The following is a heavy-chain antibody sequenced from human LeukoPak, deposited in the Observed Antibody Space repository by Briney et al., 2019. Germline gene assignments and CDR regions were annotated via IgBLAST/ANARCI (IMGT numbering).Heavy chain of an antibody. Sequence: GGSLRVSCAASGFTFSSYAMSWVRQARGKGLEWVSGTSGSGGSTYYAGSVKGRFTISRDNSKNTLYLQMNSLRVEDTAVYYCAKNGGSQCYSHLDSWGQGTLVTVSS. J-gene: IGHJ4*02. D-gene: IGHD2-15*01. CDR1: GFTFSSYA. V-gene: IGHV3-23*01. CDR2: TSGSGGST. CDR3: AKNGGSQCYSHLDS.